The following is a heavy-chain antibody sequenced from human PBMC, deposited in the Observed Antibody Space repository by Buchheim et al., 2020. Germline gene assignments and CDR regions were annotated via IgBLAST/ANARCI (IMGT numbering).Heavy chain of an antibody. D-gene: IGHD3-10*01. CDR3: ARGKVRGVPGNDY. Sequence: QVQLVQSGAEVKKPGASVKVSCKASGYTFTSYDIDWVRQATGQGLEYMGWMNPDSGNTGIAQKFQGRVPITRDTSIRTAYMELSSLTTDDTAVYYCARGKVRGVPGNDYWGQGTL. CDR2: MNPDSGNT. J-gene: IGHJ4*02. CDR1: GYTFTSYD. V-gene: IGHV1-8*01.